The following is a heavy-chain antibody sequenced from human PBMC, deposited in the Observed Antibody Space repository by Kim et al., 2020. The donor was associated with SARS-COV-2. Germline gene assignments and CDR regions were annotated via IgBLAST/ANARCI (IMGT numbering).Heavy chain of an antibody. D-gene: IGHD2-2*01. V-gene: IGHV4-34*01. J-gene: IGHJ3*02. CDR3: ARDGYCSRATCYSFDI. Sequence: PSLKSRVTISHDTTENQFSLKLSSVTAADTAVYYCARDGYCSRATCYSFDIWGQGILVTVSS.